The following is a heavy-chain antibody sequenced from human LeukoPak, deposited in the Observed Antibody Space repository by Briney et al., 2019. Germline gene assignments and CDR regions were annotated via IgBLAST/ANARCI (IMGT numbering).Heavy chain of an antibody. CDR2: ISYSGSP. D-gene: IGHD2-2*01. J-gene: IGHJ1*01. CDR1: GASISSGGYY. CDR3: ARGPHCSSTSCYSEYFHH. Sequence: SQTLSLTCTVSGASISSGGYYWSWIRQHPGKGLEWIGSISYSGSPYYNPSLKSRVTISVDTSRNQFSLKLSSVTAADTAVYYCARGPHCSSTSCYSEYFHHWGQGTLVTVSS. V-gene: IGHV4-31*03.